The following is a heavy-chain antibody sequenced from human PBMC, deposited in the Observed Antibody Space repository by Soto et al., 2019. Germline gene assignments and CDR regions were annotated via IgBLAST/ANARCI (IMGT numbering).Heavy chain of an antibody. D-gene: IGHD6-19*01. J-gene: IGHJ6*02. V-gene: IGHV1-69*13. Sequence: FSLKRSRKGSVYGLSRYAVSWVPQTPGQGLEWMGGIIPIFGTANYAQKFQGRVTITADESTSTAYMELSSLRSEDTAVYYCARVSSVKQWLVRHYYYSGMDVWGQGTTVTVSS. CDR3: ARVSSVKQWLVRHYYYSGMDV. CDR2: IIPIFGTA. CDR1: VYGLSRYA.